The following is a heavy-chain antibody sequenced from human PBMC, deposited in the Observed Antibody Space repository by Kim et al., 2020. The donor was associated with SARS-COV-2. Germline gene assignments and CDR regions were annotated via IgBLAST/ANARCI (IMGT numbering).Heavy chain of an antibody. CDR1: GFTFSSYA. Sequence: GGSLRLSCAASGFTFSSYAMHWVRQAPGKGLEWVAVISYDGSNKYYADSVKGRFTISRDNSKNTLYLQMNSLRAEDTAVYYCARDDGNPPVLEWLGGTILYWGQGTLVTVSS. V-gene: IGHV3-30*04. J-gene: IGHJ4*02. D-gene: IGHD3-3*01. CDR2: ISYDGSNK. CDR3: ARDDGNPPVLEWLGGTILY.